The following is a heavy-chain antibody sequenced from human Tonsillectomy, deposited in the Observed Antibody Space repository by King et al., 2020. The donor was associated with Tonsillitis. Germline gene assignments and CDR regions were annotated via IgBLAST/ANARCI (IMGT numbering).Heavy chain of an antibody. CDR1: GGSISSYY. Sequence: QLQESGPGLVKPSETLSLTCTVSGGSISSYYWSWIRQPPGKGLEWIGYIYYSGSTNYNPSLKSRVTISVDTSKNQFSLKLSSVTAADTAVYYCARRGYSYYYHMDVWGKGTTVTVSS. V-gene: IGHV4-59*08. D-gene: IGHD5-18*01. CDR2: IYYSGST. J-gene: IGHJ6*03. CDR3: ARRGYSYYYHMDV.